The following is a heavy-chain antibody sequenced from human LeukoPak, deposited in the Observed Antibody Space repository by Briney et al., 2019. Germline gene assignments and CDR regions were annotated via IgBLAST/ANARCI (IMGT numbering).Heavy chain of an antibody. V-gene: IGHV3-21*01. CDR1: GFTFSNSD. CDR2: VTTTSSYI. Sequence: GGSLRLSCATSGFTFSNSDMNWVRQAPGKGLEWVSSVTTTSSYIYYADSVRGRFTISRDNAKNSLYLHMDSLRAEDTAVYYCARSGCPGGSCYLRYSWLDLWGRGTLVTVSS. CDR3: ARSGCPGGSCYLRYSWLDL. J-gene: IGHJ5*02. D-gene: IGHD2-15*01.